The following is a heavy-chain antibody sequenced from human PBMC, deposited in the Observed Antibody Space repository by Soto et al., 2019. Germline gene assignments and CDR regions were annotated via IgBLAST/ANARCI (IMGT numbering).Heavy chain of an antibody. Sequence: SETLSLTCAVYGWSISGYYWSWLRQPPGKGLEWIGEINHSGSTNYNPSLKSRVTISVDTSKNQFSLQLSSVTAADTAVYYCASALYSRYDRPAYNWFVPWGQGTLVTV. CDR2: INHSGST. J-gene: IGHJ5*02. CDR1: GWSISGYY. V-gene: IGHV4-34*01. D-gene: IGHD5-12*01. CDR3: ASALYSRYDRPAYNWFVP.